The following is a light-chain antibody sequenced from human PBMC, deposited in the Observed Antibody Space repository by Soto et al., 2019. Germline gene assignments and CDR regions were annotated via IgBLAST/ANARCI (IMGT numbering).Light chain of an antibody. Sequence: EIVMTQSPATLSVSPGARATLSCRASQTISTNLAWYQHKPGQPPSLLIYGAATRATGVPARFSGSWSGTLFTLTIASLQYEDFELYYCQQYNTWKWTLGQGTKV. CDR2: GAA. J-gene: IGKJ1*01. CDR3: QQYNTWKWT. CDR1: QTISTN. V-gene: IGKV3-15*01.